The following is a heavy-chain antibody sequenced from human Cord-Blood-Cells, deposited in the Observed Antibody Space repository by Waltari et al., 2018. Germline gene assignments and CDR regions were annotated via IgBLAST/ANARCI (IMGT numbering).Heavy chain of an antibody. Sequence: QVQLVQSGAEVKKPGASVKVSCKASGYTFTGYYMHWVRQAPGQGLEWMGLIKPNGGGTNEAKKLKGRVTRTRDTSISTAYMELSRLRSDDTAVYYCARNRYSGSYYYFDYWGQGTLVTVSS. D-gene: IGHD1-26*01. V-gene: IGHV1-2*02. CDR3: ARNRYSGSYYYFDY. J-gene: IGHJ4*02. CDR2: IKPNGGGT. CDR1: GYTFTGYY.